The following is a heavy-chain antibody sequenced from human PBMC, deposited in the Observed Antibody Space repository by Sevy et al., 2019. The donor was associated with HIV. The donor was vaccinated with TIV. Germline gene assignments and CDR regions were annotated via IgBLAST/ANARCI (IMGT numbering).Heavy chain of an antibody. CDR1: GGSISSGGYY. CDR3: ARFMVVAGFDY. Sequence: SETLSLTCTVSGGSISSGGYYWSWIRQHPGKGLEWIGYIYYSGSTYYNPSLKSRVTISVDTPKNQFSLKLSSLTAADTAVYYWARFMVVAGFDYWGQGTLVTVSS. CDR2: IYYSGST. D-gene: IGHD2-15*01. V-gene: IGHV4-31*03. J-gene: IGHJ4*02.